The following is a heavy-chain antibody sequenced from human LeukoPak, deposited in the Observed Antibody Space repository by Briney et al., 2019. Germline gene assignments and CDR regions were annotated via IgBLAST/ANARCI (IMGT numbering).Heavy chain of an antibody. D-gene: IGHD3-22*01. J-gene: IGHJ4*02. CDR2: ISSSGSTI. Sequence: GGSLRLSCAASGFTFSSYAMHWVRQAPGKGLEGVSYISSSGSTIYYADSVKGRFTISRDNAKNSLYLQMNSLRAEDTAVYYCARGSKMEYYYDSSGYFCAYYWGQGTLVTVSS. V-gene: IGHV3-48*04. CDR3: ARGSKMEYYYDSSGYFCAYY. CDR1: GFTFSSYA.